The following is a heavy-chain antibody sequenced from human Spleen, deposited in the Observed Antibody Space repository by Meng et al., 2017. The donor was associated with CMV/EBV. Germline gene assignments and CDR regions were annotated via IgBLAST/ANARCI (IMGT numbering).Heavy chain of an antibody. Sequence: GGSLRLSCAPSGFTFSNFGMHWVRQAPGKGPEWVAFIRYDGTYKYYVDSVKGRFTISRDNSKNTLYLQMNSLRAEDTAVYYCAKDIAYSGTYSSYFDYWGQGTLVTVSS. D-gene: IGHD1-26*01. CDR2: IRYDGTYK. CDR1: GFTFSNFG. CDR3: AKDIAYSGTYSSYFDY. J-gene: IGHJ4*02. V-gene: IGHV3-30*02.